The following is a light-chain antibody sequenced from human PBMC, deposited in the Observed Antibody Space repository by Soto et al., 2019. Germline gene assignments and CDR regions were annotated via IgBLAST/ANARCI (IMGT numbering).Light chain of an antibody. CDR3: QQRSDWPSLT. J-gene: IGKJ4*01. Sequence: EIVLTQSPATLSLSPGERATLSCRASQSVSSYLAWYQQKPGQAPRLLIYDTSNRATGIPARFSGSGSGTDFTLGISSLEPEDFAVYYWQQRSDWPSLTFGGGTKVEIQ. V-gene: IGKV3-11*01. CDR1: QSVSSY. CDR2: DTS.